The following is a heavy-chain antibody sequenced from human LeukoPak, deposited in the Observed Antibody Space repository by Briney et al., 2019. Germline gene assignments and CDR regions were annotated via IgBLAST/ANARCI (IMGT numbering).Heavy chain of an antibody. V-gene: IGHV3-21*01. CDR3: ARDYGYDSSGYGLDY. Sequence: GRSLRLSCAASGFTFSSYSMNWVRQAPGKGLEWVSSISSSSSYIYYADSVKGRFTISRDNAKNSLYLQMNSLRAEDTAVYYCARDYGYDSSGYGLDYWGQGTLVTVSS. CDR2: ISSSSSYI. D-gene: IGHD3-22*01. J-gene: IGHJ4*02. CDR1: GFTFSSYS.